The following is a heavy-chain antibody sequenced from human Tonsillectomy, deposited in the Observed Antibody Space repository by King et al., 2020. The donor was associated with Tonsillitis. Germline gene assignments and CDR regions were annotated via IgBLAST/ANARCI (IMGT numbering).Heavy chain of an antibody. CDR2: INPNSGGT. J-gene: IGHJ5*02. D-gene: IGHD3-3*01. CDR1: GYTFSGYY. CDR3: ARDENYDFSNWFDP. Sequence: VQLVESGAEVREPGASVKVACKASGYTFSGYYIHWVRQAPGQGLEWMGWINPNSGGTNYAQKFQGRVTMTRDTSISTAYMELSRLRSDDTAVYYCARDENYDFSNWFDPWGQGTLVTVSS. V-gene: IGHV1-2*02.